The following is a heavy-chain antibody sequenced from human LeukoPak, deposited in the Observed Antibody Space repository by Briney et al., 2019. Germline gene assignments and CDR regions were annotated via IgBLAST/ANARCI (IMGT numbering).Heavy chain of an antibody. J-gene: IGHJ4*02. V-gene: IGHV3-23*01. Sequence: GGSLRLSCAASGFTFSSYAMSWVRQAPGKGLEWVSTISDSGGSRYFADSVKGRFTISRDNSKNTLYLQMNSLRAEDTAVYYCADGKDFDHWGQGTLVTVSS. CDR2: ISDSGGSR. CDR3: ADGKDFDH. D-gene: IGHD5-24*01. CDR1: GFTFSSYA.